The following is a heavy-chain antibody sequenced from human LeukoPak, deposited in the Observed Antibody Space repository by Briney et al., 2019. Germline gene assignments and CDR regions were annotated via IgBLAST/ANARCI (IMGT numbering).Heavy chain of an antibody. CDR1: XXXVXGIY. V-gene: IGHV3-66*01. Sequence: GGSLXLSXXAXXXXVXGIYMGWVPQGPGKGLGRGSDIYSGISTYYAHSVKGRFTIYRDNSKNTLYLQMNSLRAEDTAVYYCARWFGELAFDYWGQGTLVTVSS. CDR3: ARWFGELAFDY. J-gene: IGHJ4*02. D-gene: IGHD3-10*01. CDR2: IYSGIST.